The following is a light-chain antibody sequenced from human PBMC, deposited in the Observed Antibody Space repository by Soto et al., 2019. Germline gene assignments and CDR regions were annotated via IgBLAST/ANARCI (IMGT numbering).Light chain of an antibody. CDR2: EVN. Sequence: QSALTQPPSTSGSPGQSVTISCTGTSSDVGSNDYVSWYQQHPGKAPKLLIYEVNRRPSGVPDRFSGSKSGNTASLTVSGLQAEDEAVYHCSSYADSNNVVFGGGTKLTVL. V-gene: IGLV2-8*01. CDR1: SSDVGSNDY. J-gene: IGLJ2*01. CDR3: SSYADSNNVV.